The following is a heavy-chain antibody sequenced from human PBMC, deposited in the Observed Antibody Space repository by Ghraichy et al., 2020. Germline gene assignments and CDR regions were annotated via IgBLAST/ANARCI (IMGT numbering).Heavy chain of an antibody. V-gene: IGHV1-2*02. CDR2: INPNSGGT. CDR1: GYTFTGYY. CDR3: AALNGYCSSTSCYIDY. D-gene: IGHD2-2*02. Sequence: ASVKVSCKASGYTFTGYYMHWVRQAPGQGLEWMGWINPNSGGTNYAQKFQGRVTMTRDTSISTAYMELSRLRSDDTAVYYCAALNGYCSSTSCYIDYWGQGTMVTVSS. J-gene: IGHJ4*02.